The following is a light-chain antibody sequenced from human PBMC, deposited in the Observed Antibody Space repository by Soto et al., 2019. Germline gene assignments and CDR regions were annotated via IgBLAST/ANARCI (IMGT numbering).Light chain of an antibody. CDR2: RNN. CDR1: SSNIGSNY. V-gene: IGLV1-47*01. J-gene: IGLJ1*01. CDR3: AAWDDSLSGSYV. Sequence: QSVLTQPPSASGTPGQRVTISCSGSSSNIGSNYVYWYQQLPGTAPKLLIYRNNLRPSGVPDRFSGSKSGTSASLAISGLRSEDEADYYCAAWDDSLSGSYVFGTGTKVTVL.